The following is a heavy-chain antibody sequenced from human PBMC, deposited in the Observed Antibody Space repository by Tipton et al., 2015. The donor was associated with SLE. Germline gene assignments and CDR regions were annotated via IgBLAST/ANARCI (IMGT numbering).Heavy chain of an antibody. V-gene: IGHV4-61*01. CDR2: IYYSGSN. J-gene: IGHJ4*02. CDR3: ATSYKVAITRTLDS. D-gene: IGHD2-15*01. Sequence: TLSLTCNVSGDSVSSGTYYWSWIRQPPGKELEWIGYIYYSGSNNYNPSLKSRVTISVDTSKNQFSLRLNSVTAADTAIYYCATSYKVAITRTLDSWGQGSLVTVSA. CDR1: GDSVSSGTYY.